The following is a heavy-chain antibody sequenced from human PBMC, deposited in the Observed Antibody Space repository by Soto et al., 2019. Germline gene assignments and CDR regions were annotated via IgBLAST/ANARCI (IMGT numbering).Heavy chain of an antibody. CDR1: GFPFSSKS. D-gene: IGHD1-1*01. CDR3: ARDLNWAFDH. J-gene: IGHJ5*02. CDR2: ISGSGTIT. Sequence: GGSLRLSCAASGFPFSSKSMNWVRQAPGKGLEWVSYISGSGTITRYADSVKGRFTLSRDNAKNSLFLDMNSLTDEDTAVYYCARDLNWAFDHWGRGTLVTVSS. V-gene: IGHV3-48*02.